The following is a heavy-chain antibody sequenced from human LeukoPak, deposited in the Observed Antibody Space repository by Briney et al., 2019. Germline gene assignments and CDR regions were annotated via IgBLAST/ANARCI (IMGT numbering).Heavy chain of an antibody. Sequence: ASVKVSCKASGYTFTGYYMHWVRQAPGQGLEWMGWINPNSGDTNYAQKFQGGVTMTRDTSISTAYMELSRLTSDDTAVYYCSRVDLGNYYGSGLGDYWGQGTLVTVSS. CDR2: INPNSGDT. J-gene: IGHJ4*02. D-gene: IGHD3-10*01. V-gene: IGHV1-2*02. CDR1: GYTFTGYY. CDR3: SRVDLGNYYGSGLGDY.